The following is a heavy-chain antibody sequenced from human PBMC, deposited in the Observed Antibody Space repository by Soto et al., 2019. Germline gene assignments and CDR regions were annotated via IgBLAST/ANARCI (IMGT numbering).Heavy chain of an antibody. CDR1: GGSIGSGGYY. CDR3: ARYEYYGSGRFSP. V-gene: IGHV4-31*03. Sequence: PSETLSLTCTVSGGSIGSGGYYWSWIRQHPGKGLEWIGYIYYSGNTFYNPSLKSRITMSVDTSKNRFSLKLTSVTAADTAVYYCARYEYYGSGRFSPGGQGTRVTVS. D-gene: IGHD3-10*01. CDR2: IYYSGNT. J-gene: IGHJ5*02.